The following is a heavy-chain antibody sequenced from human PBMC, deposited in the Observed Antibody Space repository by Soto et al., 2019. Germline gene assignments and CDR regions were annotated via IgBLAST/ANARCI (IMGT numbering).Heavy chain of an antibody. Sequence: QVQLVQSGAEVNKPGASVKVSCRTSGYTFSGFYIHWVRQAPGQGLESMGWIYPDSGGTDYAQKFQGRVTMTRDTPISTAYMELSRLRSADTAVYYCRVTGVSEVDYWGQGTLVTVSS. CDR1: GYTFSGFY. V-gene: IGHV1-2*02. D-gene: IGHD2-8*01. CDR2: IYPDSGGT. CDR3: RVTGVSEVDY. J-gene: IGHJ4*02.